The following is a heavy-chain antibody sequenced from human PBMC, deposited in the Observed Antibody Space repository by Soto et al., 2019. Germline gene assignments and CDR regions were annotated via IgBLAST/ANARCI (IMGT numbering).Heavy chain of an antibody. CDR2: IYPGDSDT. CDR3: ERLSGSYQEPYYYYYGMDV. D-gene: IGHD1-26*01. CDR1: GYSFTSYW. V-gene: IGHV5-51*01. J-gene: IGHJ6*02. Sequence: SGESLKISCKGSGYSFTSYWIGWVRQMPGKGLEWMGIIYPGDSDTRYSPSFQGQVTISADKSISTAYLQWSSLKASDTAMYYCERLSGSYQEPYYYYYGMDVWGQGTTVTVSS.